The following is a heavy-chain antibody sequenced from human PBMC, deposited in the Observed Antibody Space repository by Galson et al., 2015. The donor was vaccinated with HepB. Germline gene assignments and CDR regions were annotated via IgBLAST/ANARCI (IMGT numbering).Heavy chain of an antibody. CDR1: GYTFTSYG. CDR3: ARCSGEILLVFGGVIGNDAFDI. V-gene: IGHV1-18*04. J-gene: IGHJ3*02. Sequence: SVKVSCKASGYTFTSYGISWVRQAPGQGLEWMGWISAYNGNTNYAQKLQGRVTMTTDTSTSTAYMELRSLRSDDTAVYYCARCSGEILLVFGGVIGNDAFDIWGQGTMVTVSS. CDR2: ISAYNGNT. D-gene: IGHD3-16*02.